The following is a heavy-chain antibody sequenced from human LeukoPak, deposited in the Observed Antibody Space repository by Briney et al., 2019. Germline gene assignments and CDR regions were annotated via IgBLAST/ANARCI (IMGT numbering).Heavy chain of an antibody. CDR1: GFTFSSYS. J-gene: IGHJ4*02. CDR3: ASKPSCSGGSCYGDY. V-gene: IGHV3-21*01. D-gene: IGHD2-15*01. Sequence: GGSLRLSCAASGFTFSSYSMNWVRLAPGKGLEWVSSISSSSSYIYYADSVKGRFTISRDNAKNSLYLQMNSLRAEDTAVYYCASKPSCSGGSCYGDYWGQGTLVTVSS. CDR2: ISSSSSYI.